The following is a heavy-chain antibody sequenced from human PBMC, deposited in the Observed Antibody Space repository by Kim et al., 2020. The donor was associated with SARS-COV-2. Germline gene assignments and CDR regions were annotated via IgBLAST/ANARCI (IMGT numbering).Heavy chain of an antibody. CDR3: AKEDYYGSFGWLDP. J-gene: IGHJ5*02. D-gene: IGHD3-10*01. Sequence: ANSVKGRFTISRDNSKNTLYLQMNSLRAEDTAVYYCAKEDYYGSFGWLDPWGQGTLVTVSS. V-gene: IGHV3-23*01.